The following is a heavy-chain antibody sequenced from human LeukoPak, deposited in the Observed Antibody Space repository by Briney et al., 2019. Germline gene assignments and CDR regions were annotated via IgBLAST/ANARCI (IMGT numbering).Heavy chain of an antibody. CDR1: GFTFSSYS. V-gene: IGHV3-21*01. Sequence: GGSLRLSCAASGFTFSSYSMNWVRQAPGKGLEWVSSISSSSSYIYYADSVKGRFTISRDNAKNSLYLQMNSLRAEDTAVYYCARSSGWYGVDRYYFDYWGQGTLVTVSS. CDR2: ISSSSSYI. J-gene: IGHJ4*02. CDR3: ARSSGWYGVDRYYFDY. D-gene: IGHD6-19*01.